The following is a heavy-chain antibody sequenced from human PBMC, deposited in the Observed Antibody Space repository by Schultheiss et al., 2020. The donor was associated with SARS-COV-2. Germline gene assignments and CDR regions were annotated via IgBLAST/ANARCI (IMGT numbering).Heavy chain of an antibody. CDR1: GFTVSSNY. J-gene: IGHJ4*02. CDR2: ISGSGGST. D-gene: IGHD6-6*01. Sequence: GGSLRLSCAASGFTVSSNYMSWVRQAPGKGLEWVSVISGSGGSTYYADSVKGRFTISRDNSKNTLYLQMNSLRAEDTAVYYCANTYSSSYRYFDYWGQGTLVTVSS. CDR3: ANTYSSSYRYFDY. V-gene: IGHV3-23*01.